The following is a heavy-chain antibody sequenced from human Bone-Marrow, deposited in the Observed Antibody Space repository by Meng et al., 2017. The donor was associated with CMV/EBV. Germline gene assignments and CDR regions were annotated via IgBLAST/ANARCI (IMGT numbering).Heavy chain of an antibody. V-gene: IGHV3-33*01. CDR3: ARGGFGVVIEVWSYYGMDV. D-gene: IGHD3-3*01. CDR1: GFTFSSYG. J-gene: IGHJ6*01. Sequence: GESLKISCAASGFTFSSYGMHWVRQAPGKGLEWVAVIWSDGSNKYYADSVKGRFTISRDNSKNTLYLQMNSLRAEDTAVYYCARGGFGVVIEVWSYYGMDVWGQGTTVTVSS. CDR2: IWSDGSNK.